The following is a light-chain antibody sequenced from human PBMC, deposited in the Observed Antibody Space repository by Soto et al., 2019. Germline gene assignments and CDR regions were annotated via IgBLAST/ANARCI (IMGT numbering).Light chain of an antibody. CDR1: QTISSW. J-gene: IGKJ5*01. CDR3: RQSYSTPHT. Sequence: DIQMTQSPSTLSGSVGDRVTITCRASQTISSWLAWYQQKPGKAPKLLIYAASSLQSGVPSRFSGSGSGTDFTLTISSLQPEDFATYYCRQSYSTPHTFGQGTRLETK. V-gene: IGKV1-39*01. CDR2: AAS.